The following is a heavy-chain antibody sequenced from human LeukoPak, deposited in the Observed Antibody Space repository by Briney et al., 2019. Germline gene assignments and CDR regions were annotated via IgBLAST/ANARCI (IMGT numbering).Heavy chain of an antibody. CDR1: GFTFSSYG. V-gene: IGHV3-7*01. Sequence: GGSLRLSCAASGFTFSSYGMHWVRQAPGKGLEWVANIKQDGSEKDYVDSVKGRFTISRDNARNSLYLQMNSLRAEDTGVYYCARDRMDYNIPYGMDVWGQGTTVTVSS. CDR3: ARDRMDYNIPYGMDV. D-gene: IGHD3-9*01. CDR2: IKQDGSEK. J-gene: IGHJ6*02.